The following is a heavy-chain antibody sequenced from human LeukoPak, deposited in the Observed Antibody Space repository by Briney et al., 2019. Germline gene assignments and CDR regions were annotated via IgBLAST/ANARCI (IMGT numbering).Heavy chain of an antibody. CDR3: ARRGGVWSYYDLWSGYFLDTSGRPRGTWFYP. V-gene: IGHV4-59*11. CDR2: IYYSGRT. D-gene: IGHD3-3*01. Sequence: PSETLSLTCTVSGASISSHYWSWVRQPPGKGLEWVGYIYYSGRTNYNTSLKSRVTISEDTSKKQCSLKLRSVTAADTALYFCARRGGVWSYYDLWSGYFLDTSGRPRGTWFYPWGQGTLVTVSS. CDR1: GASISSHY. J-gene: IGHJ5*02.